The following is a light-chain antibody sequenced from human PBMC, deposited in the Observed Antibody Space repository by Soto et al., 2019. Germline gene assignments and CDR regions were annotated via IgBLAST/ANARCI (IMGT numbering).Light chain of an antibody. CDR1: SRDVGGYHY. V-gene: IGLV2-14*01. Sequence: QSALTQPASVSGSPGQALTISCTGTSRDVGGYHYVSWHQQHPGKAPKLLIYEVSHRPSGVSNRISGSKSHNTASLTISGLQAEDEADYYCTSYTSSDTLLYVFGTGTKVTVL. CDR2: EVS. J-gene: IGLJ1*01. CDR3: TSYTSSDTLLYV.